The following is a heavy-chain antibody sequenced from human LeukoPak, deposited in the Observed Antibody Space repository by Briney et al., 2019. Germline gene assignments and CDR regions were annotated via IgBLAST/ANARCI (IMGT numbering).Heavy chain of an antibody. CDR3: ARYGYSSGWYPDY. CDR1: GFTLSSYA. D-gene: IGHD6-19*01. J-gene: IGHJ4*02. V-gene: IGHV3-30*04. Sequence: GGSLRLSCAASGFTLSSYAMHWVRQAPGKGLEWVAVISYDGSNKWDADSVKGRFTISRDNSKNTLYLQMNSLRAEDTAVYYCARYGYSSGWYPDYWGQGTLVTVSS. CDR2: ISYDGSNK.